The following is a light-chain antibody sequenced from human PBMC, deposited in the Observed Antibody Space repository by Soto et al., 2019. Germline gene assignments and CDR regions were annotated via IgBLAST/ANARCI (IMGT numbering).Light chain of an antibody. V-gene: IGKV3-15*01. J-gene: IGKJ1*01. CDR3: QHYNKWPPT. CDR2: GAS. Sequence: EIVMTQSPATLSVSPGERATLSCRASHSVSSNLAWFQQKPGQAPRLLIYGASTRDTGIPARFSGSGSGTEFTLTISSLQSDDFADDHCQHYNKWPPTFGQGTKVDVK. CDR1: HSVSSN.